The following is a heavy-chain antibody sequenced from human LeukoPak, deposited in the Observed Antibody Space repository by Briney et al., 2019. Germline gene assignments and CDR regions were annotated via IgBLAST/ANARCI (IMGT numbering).Heavy chain of an antibody. V-gene: IGHV3-23*01. CDR3: VPHPGGNFPGFAS. Sequence: GGSLRLSCAASGFTFSSYATSWVRQAPGKGLEWVSTAGHSFGTTYYADSVKGRFIISRDDSKNTVSLQMSSLRAEDTAIYYCVPHPGGNFPGFASWGQGTLVTVSS. J-gene: IGHJ4*02. D-gene: IGHD1-26*01. CDR1: GFTFSSYA. CDR2: AGHSFGTT.